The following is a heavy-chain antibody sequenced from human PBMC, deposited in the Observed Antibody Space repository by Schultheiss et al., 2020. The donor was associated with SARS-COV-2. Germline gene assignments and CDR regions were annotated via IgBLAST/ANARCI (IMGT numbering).Heavy chain of an antibody. D-gene: IGHD6-13*01. Sequence: GESLKISCAASGFTFSSYSMNWVRQAPGKGLEWVSRINSDGSSTSYADSVKGRFTISRDNAKNTLYLQMNSLRAEDTAVYYCARGRSSLDYWGQGTLVTVSS. V-gene: IGHV3-74*01. CDR1: GFTFSSYS. CDR3: ARGRSSLDY. CDR2: INSDGSST. J-gene: IGHJ4*02.